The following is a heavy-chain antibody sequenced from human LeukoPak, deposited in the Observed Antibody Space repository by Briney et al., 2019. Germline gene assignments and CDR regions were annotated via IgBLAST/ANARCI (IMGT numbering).Heavy chain of an antibody. CDR3: ARESHVTREDY. Sequence: ASVKVSCKASGYTFTSYGISWVRQAPGQGLEWMGWISADDGNTDYPQKLQGRVTMTTDTSTSTAYMELRSLRSDDTAVYYCARESHVTREDYWGQGTLVTVSS. CDR1: GYTFTSYG. CDR2: ISADDGNT. J-gene: IGHJ4*02. D-gene: IGHD3-10*01. V-gene: IGHV1-18*01.